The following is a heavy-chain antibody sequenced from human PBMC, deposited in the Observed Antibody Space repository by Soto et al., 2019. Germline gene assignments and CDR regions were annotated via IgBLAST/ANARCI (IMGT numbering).Heavy chain of an antibody. CDR1: GGSVSSASYY. Sequence: QLQLQESGPGLVKPSETLSLTCTVSGGSVSSASYYWTWIRQPPGKGLEWIGYIYYSGSTNYNPSLKSRVTMSVDTFKNQFSLKLTSVTAADTAVYYCARDIRGYSRAFDSWGHGTLVTVSS. J-gene: IGHJ4*01. V-gene: IGHV4-61*01. CDR2: IYYSGST. CDR3: ARDIRGYSRAFDS. D-gene: IGHD5-18*01.